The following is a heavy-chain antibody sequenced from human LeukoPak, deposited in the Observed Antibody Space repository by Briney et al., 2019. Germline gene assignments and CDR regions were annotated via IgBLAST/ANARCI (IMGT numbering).Heavy chain of an antibody. CDR1: GFTFSNYG. CDR3: ARGGAARPDF. V-gene: IGHV3-23*01. CDR2: ISGGGDTT. D-gene: IGHD6-6*01. J-gene: IGHJ4*02. Sequence: GGSLRLSCAASGFTFSNYGMNWVRQAPGKGLEWVSGISGGGDTTYYADSVTGRFTISRDNSKNTLYLQMNSLRAEDTAVYYCARGGAARPDFWGQGTLVTVSS.